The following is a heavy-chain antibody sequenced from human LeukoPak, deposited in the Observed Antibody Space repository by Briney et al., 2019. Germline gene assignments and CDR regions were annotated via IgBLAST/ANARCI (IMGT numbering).Heavy chain of an antibody. D-gene: IGHD3-3*01. Sequence: GGSLRLSCAASGFTVSGNYMSWVRQAPGKGLEWVSVIYSGGSTYYADSVKGRSTISRDNSKNTLYLQMNSLRAEDTAVYYCASVRWYYDFWSGYYFDYWGQGTLVTVSS. J-gene: IGHJ4*02. CDR1: GFTVSGNY. CDR3: ASVRWYYDFWSGYYFDY. V-gene: IGHV3-66*02. CDR2: IYSGGST.